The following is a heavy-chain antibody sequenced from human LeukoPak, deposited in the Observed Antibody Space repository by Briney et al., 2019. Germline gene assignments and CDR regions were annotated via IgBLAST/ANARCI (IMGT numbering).Heavy chain of an antibody. CDR2: INTDGSST. J-gene: IGHJ4*02. V-gene: IGHV3-74*01. CDR3: ARDFMYHVNCAGC. Sequence: GGSLRLSYAASGFIFSSYWMHWVRHAPGKGLAWVSRINTDGSSTSYADSVKGRFNISRDNAKNTLYLQMNSLRAEDTAVYYCARDFMYHVNCAGCWGQGTLVTVSS. D-gene: IGHD2-21*01. CDR1: GFIFSSYW.